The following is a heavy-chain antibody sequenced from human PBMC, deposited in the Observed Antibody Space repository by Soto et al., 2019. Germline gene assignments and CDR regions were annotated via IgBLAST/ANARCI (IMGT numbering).Heavy chain of an antibody. CDR3: VRGRLEDNGGWATYFAY. Sequence: EVQLVESGGGLVQPGGSLRLSCAASGFTFSGYSMFWVRQAPGKGLEYVSAINTNGVNTFYAKSVKGRFTISRDNSKNTMYLERGSLRAEDMAVYYVVRGRLEDNGGWATYFAYGGRGTLGTVSS. CDR1: GFTFSGYS. J-gene: IGHJ4*02. CDR2: INTNGVNT. D-gene: IGHD6-19*01. V-gene: IGHV3-64*01.